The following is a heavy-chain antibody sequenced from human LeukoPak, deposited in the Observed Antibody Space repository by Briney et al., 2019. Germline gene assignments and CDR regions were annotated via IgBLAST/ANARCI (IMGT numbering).Heavy chain of an antibody. CDR1: GYTFTGYY. Sequence: ASVKVSCKASGYTFTGYYIHWVRQAPGQGLEWMGWINPNSDGTDYAQKFQGRVTMTSDASINTAYMELSRLTSDDTAMYYCARGETWWEQRRYFDFWGQGTLATVSS. D-gene: IGHD1-26*01. CDR2: INPNSDGT. J-gene: IGHJ4*02. V-gene: IGHV1-2*02. CDR3: ARGETWWEQRRYFDF.